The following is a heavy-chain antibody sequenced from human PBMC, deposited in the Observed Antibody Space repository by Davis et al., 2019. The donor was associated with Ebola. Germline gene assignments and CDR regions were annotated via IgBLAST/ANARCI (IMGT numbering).Heavy chain of an antibody. D-gene: IGHD2-15*01. V-gene: IGHV3-30*18. CDR2: ISYDGSNK. CDR3: AKSTPRDLYYGMDV. Sequence: GGSLRLSCAASGFTFSSYGMHWVRQAPGKGLEWVAVISYDGSNKYYADSVKGRFTISRDNSKNTLYLQMNSLRAEDTAVYYCAKSTPRDLYYGMDVWGKGTTVTVSS. CDR1: GFTFSSYG. J-gene: IGHJ6*04.